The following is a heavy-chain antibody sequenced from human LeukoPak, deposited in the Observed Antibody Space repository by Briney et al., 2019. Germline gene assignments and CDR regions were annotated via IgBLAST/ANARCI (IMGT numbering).Heavy chain of an antibody. CDR2: ISGSGGST. D-gene: IGHD1-26*01. CDR3: AKYDGGSYYPYYYYMDV. V-gene: IGHV3-23*01. J-gene: IGHJ6*03. CDR1: GFTFSSYA. Sequence: PGGSLRLSCAASGFTFSSYAMSWVRQAPGKGLEWVSAISGSGGSTYYADSVKGRFTISRDNSKNTLYLQMNSLRAEDTAVYYCAKYDGGSYYPYYYYMDVWGKGTTVTISS.